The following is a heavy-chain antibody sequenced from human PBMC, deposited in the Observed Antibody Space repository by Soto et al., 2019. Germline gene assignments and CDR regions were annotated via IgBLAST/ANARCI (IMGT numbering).Heavy chain of an antibody. D-gene: IGHD2-15*01. Sequence: SVSNAWMNWVRPAPGKGLEWVGRIKSKTDGGTTDYAAPVKGRFTISRDDSKNTLYLQMNSLKTEDTAVYYCTTDAVVVVAATRGRVYYYYYVDVWGKGTTVTVSS. V-gene: IGHV3-15*07. CDR1: SVSNAW. CDR3: TTDAVVVVAATRGRVYYYYYVDV. CDR2: IKSKTDGGTT. J-gene: IGHJ6*03.